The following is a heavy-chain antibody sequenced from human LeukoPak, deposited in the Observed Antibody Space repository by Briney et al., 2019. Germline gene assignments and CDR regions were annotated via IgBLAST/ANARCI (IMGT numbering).Heavy chain of an antibody. D-gene: IGHD6-13*01. CDR1: GFTFSDFY. CDR2: ISESGGTI. Sequence: GGSLRLSCAASGFTFSDFYMSSIRQAPGKGLEWVSYISESGGTIYYADSVKGRFTISRDNAKNSLYLQMNSLRAEDTAVYYCARDSPPPGYDYWGQGTLVTVSS. CDR3: ARDSPPPGYDY. J-gene: IGHJ4*02. V-gene: IGHV3-11*01.